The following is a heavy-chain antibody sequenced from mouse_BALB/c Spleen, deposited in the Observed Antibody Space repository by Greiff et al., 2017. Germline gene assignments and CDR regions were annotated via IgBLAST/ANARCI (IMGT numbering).Heavy chain of an antibody. Sequence: QVQLQQPGAELVKPGASVKLSCKASGYTFTSYWMHWVKQRPGQGLEWIGEINPSNGRTNYNEKFKSKATLTVDKSSSTAYMQLSSLTSEDSAVYYCARMGYYGNYEAMDYWGQGTSVTVSA. CDR3: ARMGYYGNYEAMDY. D-gene: IGHD2-1*01. CDR1: GYTFTSYW. CDR2: INPSNGRT. V-gene: IGHV1S81*02. J-gene: IGHJ4*01.